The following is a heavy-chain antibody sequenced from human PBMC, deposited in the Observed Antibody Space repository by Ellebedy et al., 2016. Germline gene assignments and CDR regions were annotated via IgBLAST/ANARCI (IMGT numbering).Heavy chain of an antibody. V-gene: IGHV1-69*02. CDR1: GGTFSTFT. Sequence: SVKVSCXASGGTFSTFTINWVRQAPGQGLEWVGRIIPVLGGANYAHKFQGRVTLSANTSTNTAYMELTSLRSDDTAVYYCQINPDLDYTDHWGQGTLVTVSS. J-gene: IGHJ4*02. CDR2: IIPVLGGA. CDR3: QINPDLDYTDH. D-gene: IGHD4-11*01.